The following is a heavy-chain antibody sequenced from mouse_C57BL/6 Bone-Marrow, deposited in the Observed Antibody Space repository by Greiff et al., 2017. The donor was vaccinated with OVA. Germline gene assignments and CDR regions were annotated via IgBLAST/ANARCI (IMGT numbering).Heavy chain of an antibody. J-gene: IGHJ3*02. V-gene: IGHV5-4*01. D-gene: IGHD1-1*01. CDR1: GFTFSSYA. Sequence: EVQLVESGGGLVKPGGSLKLSCAASGFTFSSYAMSWVRQTPEKRLEWVATISDGGSYTYYPDHVTGRFTISSDNAKNNLYLQMSHLKSEDTAMYYGARDPHLTTVVAPWGQGTLVTVSA. CDR2: ISDGGSYT. CDR3: ARDPHLTTVVAP.